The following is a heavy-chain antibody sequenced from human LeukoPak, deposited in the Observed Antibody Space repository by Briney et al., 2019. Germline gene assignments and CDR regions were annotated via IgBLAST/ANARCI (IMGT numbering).Heavy chain of an antibody. J-gene: IGHJ4*02. V-gene: IGHV3-30*18. CDR2: ISYDGSNK. D-gene: IGHD4-17*01. CDR1: GFTFSSYG. CDR3: AKDYGDYSFFDY. Sequence: GRSLRLSCAASGFTFSSYGMHWVRQAPGKGLEWVAVISYDGSNKYYANSVKGRFTISRDNSKNSLYLQMNSLRAEDTAVYYCAKDYGDYSFFDYWGQGTLVTVSS.